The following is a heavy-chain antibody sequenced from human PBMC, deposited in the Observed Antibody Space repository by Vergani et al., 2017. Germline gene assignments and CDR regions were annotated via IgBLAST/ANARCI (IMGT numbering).Heavy chain of an antibody. J-gene: IGHJ3*02. D-gene: IGHD3-16*01. Sequence: QVQLQESGPGPVKPSQTLSLTCSVSGDSLTSDFFYWTWIRQPAGTRLEWIGRVHSSGSTHYNPSLEGRVSVSMDTAKNEFSLDLQSVTAADTAVYFCARQFWVSQGVGAFETWGRGTEVSVSS. CDR2: VHSSGST. V-gene: IGHV4-61*02. CDR1: GDSLTSDFFY. CDR3: ARQFWVSQGVGAFET.